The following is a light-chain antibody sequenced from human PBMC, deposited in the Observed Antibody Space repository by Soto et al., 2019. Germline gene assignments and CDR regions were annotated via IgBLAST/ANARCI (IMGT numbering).Light chain of an antibody. Sequence: DIQMTHSPSTLSASVGDRVTITCRASEFISSWLAWYQQKPGKAPQLLIYDTSTLASGVPSRFSGSGSGTDFNLTISSLQPDDFATYYCQQYNTFSWTFGPGTRVEIK. CDR3: QQYNTFSWT. CDR1: EFISSW. J-gene: IGKJ1*01. V-gene: IGKV1-5*01. CDR2: DTS.